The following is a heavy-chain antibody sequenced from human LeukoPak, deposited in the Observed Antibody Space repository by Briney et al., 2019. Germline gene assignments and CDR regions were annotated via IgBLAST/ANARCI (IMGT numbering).Heavy chain of an antibody. Sequence: ASVKVSCKVSGYTLTELSMHWVRQAPGKGLEWMGGFDPEDGETIYAQKFQGRVTMTEDTSTDTAYMELSSLRSEDTAVYYCATDIIRITIFGVVPWGQGTLVTVSS. D-gene: IGHD3-3*01. J-gene: IGHJ5*02. CDR3: ATDIIRITIFGVVP. V-gene: IGHV1-24*01. CDR2: FDPEDGET. CDR1: GYTLTELS.